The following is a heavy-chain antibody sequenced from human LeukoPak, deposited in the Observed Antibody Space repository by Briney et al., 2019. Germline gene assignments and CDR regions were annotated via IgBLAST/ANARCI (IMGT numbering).Heavy chain of an antibody. Sequence: PGGSLSLSCAASGFTFSSYGMHWVRQAPGKRLEWVAVISYDGSNKYYADSVKGRFTISRDNSKNTLYLQMNSLRAEDTAVYYCAKGIIWFGPDAFDIWGQGTMVTVSS. V-gene: IGHV3-30*18. CDR3: AKGIIWFGPDAFDI. D-gene: IGHD3-10*01. CDR2: ISYDGSNK. CDR1: GFTFSSYG. J-gene: IGHJ3*02.